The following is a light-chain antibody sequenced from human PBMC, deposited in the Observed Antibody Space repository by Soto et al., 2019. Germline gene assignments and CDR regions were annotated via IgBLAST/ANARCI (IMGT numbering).Light chain of an antibody. J-gene: IGLJ3*02. CDR3: QAYDYTLTASV. Sequence: QSVLTQPPSVSGAPGQWVTISCTGNSCNLGAGYDVHWYQQLPGAAPTLVIFGNRNRPSGVPERFSGSKSGTSASLAITGRQAEDEADYYCQAYDYTLTASVFGGGTKLTVL. CDR1: SCNLGAGYD. CDR2: GNR. V-gene: IGLV1-40*01.